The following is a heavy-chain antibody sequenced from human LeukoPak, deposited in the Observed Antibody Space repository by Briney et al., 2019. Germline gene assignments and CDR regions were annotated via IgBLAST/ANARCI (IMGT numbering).Heavy chain of an antibody. J-gene: IGHJ2*01. CDR2: VTHTGNT. Sequence: SETLSLTCAVYGGSFTDYYWSWIRQPPGKGLEWLGEVTHTGNTNYNPSLKSRVAISVDTSKNQFSLKLSSVTAADTAIYYCAGAVRYTYVNPYWYFYLWGGGTLVTVSS. CDR1: GGSFTDYY. CDR3: AGAVRYTYVNPYWYFYL. V-gene: IGHV4-34*01. D-gene: IGHD5-18*01.